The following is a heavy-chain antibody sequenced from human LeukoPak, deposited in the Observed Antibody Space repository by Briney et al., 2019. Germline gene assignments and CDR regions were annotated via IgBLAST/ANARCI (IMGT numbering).Heavy chain of an antibody. CDR3: AKVHYYDSSGYPRPYYFDY. CDR1: GFTFSSYG. CDR2: ISYDGSNK. D-gene: IGHD3-22*01. Sequence: PGGSLRLSCAASGFTFSSYGMHWVRQAPGKGLEWVAVISYDGSNKYYADSVKGRFTISRDNSKNTLYLQMNSLRAEDTAVYYCAKVHYYDSSGYPRPYYFDYWGQGTLVTVSS. V-gene: IGHV3-30*18. J-gene: IGHJ4*02.